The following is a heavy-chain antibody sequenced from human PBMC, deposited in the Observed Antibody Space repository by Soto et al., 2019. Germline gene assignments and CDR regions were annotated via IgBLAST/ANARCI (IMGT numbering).Heavy chain of an antibody. CDR2: IIPIFGTA. CDR1: GGTFSSYA. V-gene: IGHV1-69*13. CDR3: AIYYYDSSGYYFRASYYFDY. Sequence: ASVKVSCKASGGTFSSYAISWVRQAPGQGLEWMGGIIPIFGTANYAQKFQGRVTITADESTSTAYMELSSLRSEDTAVYYCAIYYYDSSGYYFRASYYFDYWGQGTLVTVSS. J-gene: IGHJ4*02. D-gene: IGHD3-22*01.